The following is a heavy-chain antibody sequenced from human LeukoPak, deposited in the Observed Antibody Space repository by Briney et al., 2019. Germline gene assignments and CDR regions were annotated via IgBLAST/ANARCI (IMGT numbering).Heavy chain of an antibody. Sequence: GGSLRLSCAASGFTFTTYALSGVRQPPGKGLRWASPVSISGRSTYYADSVKGRFTVSRDNSKNTLFLQMNCLRAEDTAVYYCAKGLNGYGSGSYSHLDAFDIWGQGTMVTVSS. CDR1: GFTFTTYA. CDR2: VSISGRST. J-gene: IGHJ3*02. D-gene: IGHD3-10*01. CDR3: AKGLNGYGSGSYSHLDAFDI. V-gene: IGHV3-23*01.